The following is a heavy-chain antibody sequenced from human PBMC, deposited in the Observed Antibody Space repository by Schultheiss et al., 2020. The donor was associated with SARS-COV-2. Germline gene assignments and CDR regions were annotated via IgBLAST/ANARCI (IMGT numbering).Heavy chain of an antibody. J-gene: IGHJ4*02. CDR3: ARRGSIAAAGSVVFDY. Sequence: SETLSLTCTVSGGSISSSSYYWGWIRQPPGKGLEWIGSIYYSGSTYYNPSLKSRVTISVDTSKNQFSLKLSSVTAADTAVYYCARRGSIAAAGSVVFDYWGQGTLVTVSS. D-gene: IGHD6-13*01. CDR1: GGSISSSSYY. V-gene: IGHV4-39*07. CDR2: IYYSGST.